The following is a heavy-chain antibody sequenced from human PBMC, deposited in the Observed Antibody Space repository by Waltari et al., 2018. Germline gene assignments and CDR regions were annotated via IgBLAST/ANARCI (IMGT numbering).Heavy chain of an antibody. J-gene: IGHJ4*02. CDR1: GGSISSHY. CDR3: ARHESGWELLRY. Sequence: QVQLQESGPGLVKPSETLSLTCTVSGGSISSHYWSWLRQPPGKGLEWIGYIYYSGSTNYNPSLKSRVTISVDTSKNQFSLKLSSVTAADTAVYYCARHESGWELLRYWGQGTLVTVSS. CDR2: IYYSGST. D-gene: IGHD1-26*01. V-gene: IGHV4-59*11.